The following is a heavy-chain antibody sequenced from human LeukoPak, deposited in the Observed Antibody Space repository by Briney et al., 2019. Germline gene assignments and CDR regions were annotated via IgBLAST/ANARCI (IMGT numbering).Heavy chain of an antibody. J-gene: IGHJ4*02. CDR2: IYYSGTT. CDR1: GGSISSSSYY. D-gene: IGHD3-10*01. Sequence: SETLSLTCTVSGGSISSSSYYWGWIRQPPGKGLEWIGSIYYSGTTYYNPSLKSRVTISVNTSKNQFSLKVNSVTAADTAVYYCATGRGVILTYLEYWGQGTLVTVSS. V-gene: IGHV4-39*07. CDR3: ATGRGVILTYLEY.